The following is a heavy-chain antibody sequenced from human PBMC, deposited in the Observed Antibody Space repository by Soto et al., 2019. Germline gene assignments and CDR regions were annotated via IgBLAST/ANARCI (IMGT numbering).Heavy chain of an antibody. J-gene: IGHJ4*02. CDR3: ARAASSSSWHLPHFDQ. CDR2: IWYDGSTK. D-gene: IGHD6-13*01. Sequence: GGSLRLSCAASGFMFRSYAMHWVRQAPGKGLEWVAGIWYDGSTKYYGDSVKGRYSISRDNSKNMLDLQMNSLRAEDTAVYYCARAASSSSWHLPHFDQWGQGTLVTVSS. CDR1: GFMFRSYA. V-gene: IGHV3-33*01.